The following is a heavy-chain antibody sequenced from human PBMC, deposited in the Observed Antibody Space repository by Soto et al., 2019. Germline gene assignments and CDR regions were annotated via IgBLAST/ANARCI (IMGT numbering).Heavy chain of an antibody. CDR3: ARVSTVIYGSGSFDY. D-gene: IGHD3-10*01. CDR2: INPKSGGT. CDR1: GYTFTGHY. Sequence: ASVKVSCKASGYTFTGHYIHWVRQAPGQGLEWMGWINPKSGGTNYAQKFQGWVTMTRDTSISTAYMELSRLRSDDTAVYYCARVSTVIYGSGSFDYWGQGTLVTVSS. J-gene: IGHJ4*02. V-gene: IGHV1-2*04.